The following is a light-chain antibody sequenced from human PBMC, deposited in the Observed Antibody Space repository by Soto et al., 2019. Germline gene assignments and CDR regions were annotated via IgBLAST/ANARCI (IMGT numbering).Light chain of an antibody. J-gene: IGKJ4*01. CDR3: QQYGRSPLT. Sequence: EILLTHSPGTLSLSPGERATLSCRASQSVSSSYLAWYQQNPGQAPRLLIYGASSRATGIPDRFSGSGSGTDFTLTISRLEPEDFAVYYCQQYGRSPLTFGGGTKVDIK. CDR1: QSVSSSY. CDR2: GAS. V-gene: IGKV3-20*01.